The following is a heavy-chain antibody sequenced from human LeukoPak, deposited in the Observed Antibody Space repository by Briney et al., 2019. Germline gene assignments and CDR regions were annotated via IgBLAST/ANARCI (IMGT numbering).Heavy chain of an antibody. J-gene: IGHJ4*02. CDR1: GFTFSNGW. Sequence: PGGSLRLSCAASGFTFSNGWLNWVRQAPGKGLEWVSSVSGSGSSTYYADSVKGRFTISRDNSKNTLYLQMNSLRAEDTAVYYCAKDQRGYGRIIDYWGQGTLVTISS. V-gene: IGHV3-23*01. CDR2: VSGSGSST. D-gene: IGHD3-10*01. CDR3: AKDQRGYGRIIDY.